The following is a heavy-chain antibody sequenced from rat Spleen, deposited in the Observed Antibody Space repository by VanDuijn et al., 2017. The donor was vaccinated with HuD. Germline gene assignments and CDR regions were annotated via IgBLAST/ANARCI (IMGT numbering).Heavy chain of an antibody. V-gene: IGHV5-25*01. CDR3: ASHGPRISRFAY. Sequence: EVQLVESDGGLVQPGRSLKLSCAASGFTFSDYYMAWVRQAPTKGLEWVASISPTGGSTYYRDSVKGRFTISRDNAKSSLYLQMDSLRSEDTATYYCASHGPRISRFAYWGQGTLVTVSS. J-gene: IGHJ3*01. CDR2: ISPTGGST. D-gene: IGHD1-6*01. CDR1: GFTFSDYY.